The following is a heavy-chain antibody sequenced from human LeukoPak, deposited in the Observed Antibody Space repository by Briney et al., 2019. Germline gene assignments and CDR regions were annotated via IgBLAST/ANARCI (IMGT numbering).Heavy chain of an antibody. Sequence: GSLRLSCAASGFTFSLNEMNWVRQAPGKGLEWVSYINGPATNIFYADSVKGRFTISRDNAKNSLYLQMNSLRVEDTAVYYCATTLSGWSPPQTSYYSYYMDVWGKGTTVTISS. D-gene: IGHD6-19*01. J-gene: IGHJ6*03. V-gene: IGHV3-48*03. CDR3: ATTLSGWSPPQTSYYSYYMDV. CDR2: INGPATNI. CDR1: GFTFSLNE.